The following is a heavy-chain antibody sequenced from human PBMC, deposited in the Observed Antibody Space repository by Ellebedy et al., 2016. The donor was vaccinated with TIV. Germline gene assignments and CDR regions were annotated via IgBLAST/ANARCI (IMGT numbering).Heavy chain of an antibody. D-gene: IGHD3-10*01. V-gene: IGHV4-59*08. J-gene: IGHJ4*02. CDR2: IFYSGST. CDR1: GASISDFY. CDR3: ARYHYISGTYPFIDS. Sequence: MPSETLSLTCTVSGASISDFYWSWIRQPPGKGLEWIGYIFYSGSTKYNPYLKSRVTISVDTSKNQFSLRLSSVTASDTAVYFCARYHYISGTYPFIDSWGQGSLVTVSS.